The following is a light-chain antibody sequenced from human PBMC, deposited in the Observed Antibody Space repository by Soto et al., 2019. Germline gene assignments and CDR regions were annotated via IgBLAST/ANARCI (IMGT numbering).Light chain of an antibody. J-gene: IGKJ4*01. V-gene: IGKV1-5*03. Sequence: DIQMTQSPSTLSASVGDRVTITCRASQSISNWLAWYQQKPGKAPKLLIYKASSLQSGVPSRFSGSRSGPEFTLTINSLQSEDFAIYYCQRYNNWPLTFGGGTKVDIK. CDR2: KAS. CDR1: QSISNW. CDR3: QRYNNWPLT.